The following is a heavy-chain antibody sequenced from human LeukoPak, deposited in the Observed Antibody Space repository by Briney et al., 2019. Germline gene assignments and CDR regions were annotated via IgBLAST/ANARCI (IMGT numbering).Heavy chain of an antibody. CDR3: ARRRITMVRGVIPLSYMDV. J-gene: IGHJ6*03. V-gene: IGHV3-48*01. CDR2: ISSSSSTI. D-gene: IGHD3-10*01. Sequence: GGSLRLSCAASGFTFSSYSMNWVRQAPGKGLEWVSYISSSSSTIYYADSVKGRFTISRDNAKNSLYLQMNSLRAEDTAVYYCARRRITMVRGVIPLSYMDVWGKGTTVTVSS. CDR1: GFTFSSYS.